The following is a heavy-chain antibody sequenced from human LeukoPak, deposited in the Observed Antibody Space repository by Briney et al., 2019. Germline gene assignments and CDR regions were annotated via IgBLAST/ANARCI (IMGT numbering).Heavy chain of an antibody. D-gene: IGHD4-17*01. J-gene: IGHJ4*02. CDR2: ISYDGSNK. V-gene: IGHV3-30*04. Sequence: PGGSLRLSCAASGFTFSSYAMHWVRQAPGKGLEWVAVISYDGSNKYYADSVKGRFTISRDNSKNTLYLQMNSLRAEDTAVYYCARRGTSYGDYGGFDYWGQGTLVTVSS. CDR3: ARRGTSYGDYGGFDY. CDR1: GFTFSSYA.